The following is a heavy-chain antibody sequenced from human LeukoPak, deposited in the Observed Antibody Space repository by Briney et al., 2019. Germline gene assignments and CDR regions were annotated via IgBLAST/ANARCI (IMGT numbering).Heavy chain of an antibody. Sequence: SETLSLTCTVSGDSISDYYWTWIRQPAGKGLEWIGRIISSGYTNYNPSLTSRLAMSLDTSKNQISLRLNSVTAADTAVYYCARDEGRAKRFDRWGQGTLVTVSS. J-gene: IGHJ5*02. CDR1: GDSISDYY. CDR2: IISSGYT. CDR3: ARDEGRAKRFDR. V-gene: IGHV4-4*07.